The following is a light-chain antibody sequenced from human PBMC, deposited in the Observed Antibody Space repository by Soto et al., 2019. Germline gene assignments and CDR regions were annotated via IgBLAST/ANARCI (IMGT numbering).Light chain of an antibody. CDR2: AAS. CDR1: QGISXY. Sequence: AIRMTQSPSSFSASTGDRVTITCRASQGISXYLAWYQQKPGKAPKLLIYAASTLQSGVPSRFSGSGSGTDFTLTISCLQSEDFATYYCQQYYSYPWTFGQGTKVEIK. CDR3: QQYYSYPWT. V-gene: IGKV1-8*01. J-gene: IGKJ1*01.